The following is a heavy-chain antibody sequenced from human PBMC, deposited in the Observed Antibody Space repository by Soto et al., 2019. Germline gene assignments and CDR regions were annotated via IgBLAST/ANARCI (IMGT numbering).Heavy chain of an antibody. D-gene: IGHD3-22*01. V-gene: IGHV1-46*01. CDR3: ARDHLTNSSGVNWFDP. CDR2: INPSGGST. J-gene: IGHJ5*02. CDR1: GYTFTSYY. Sequence: ASVKVSCKASGYTFTSYYMHWVRQAPGQGLEWMGIINPSGGSTSYAQKFQGRVTMTRDTSTSTVYMELSSLRSEDTAVYYCARDHLTNSSGVNWFDPWGQGTLVTVSS.